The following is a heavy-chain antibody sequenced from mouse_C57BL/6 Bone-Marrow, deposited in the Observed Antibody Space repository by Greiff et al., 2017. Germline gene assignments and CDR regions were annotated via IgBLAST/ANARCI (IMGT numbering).Heavy chain of an antibody. CDR3: ARDITTVVAFDY. J-gene: IGHJ2*01. CDR2: IDPSDSYT. CDR1: GYTFTSYW. V-gene: IGHV1-50*01. D-gene: IGHD1-1*01. Sequence: VQLQQPGAELVKPGASVKLSCKASGYTFTSYWMQWVKQRPGQGLEWIGEIDPSDSYTNYNQKFKGKATLTVDTSSSTAYMLLSSLTSEDSAVYYCARDITTVVAFDYWGQGTTLTVSS.